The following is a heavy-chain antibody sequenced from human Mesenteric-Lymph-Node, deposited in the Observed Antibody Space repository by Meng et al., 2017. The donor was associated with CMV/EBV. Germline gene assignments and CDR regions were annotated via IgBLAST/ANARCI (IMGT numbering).Heavy chain of an antibody. J-gene: IGHJ3*02. CDR1: GFTFSSYW. Sequence: GGSLRLSCAASGFTFSSYWMSWVRQAPGKGLEWVANIKQDGSEKYYVDSVKGRFTISRDNAKNSLYLQMNSLRAEDTAVYYCAKEGDCSSTSCYSAFDIWGQGTMVTVSS. D-gene: IGHD2-2*01. CDR3: AKEGDCSSTSCYSAFDI. CDR2: IKQDGSEK. V-gene: IGHV3-7*01.